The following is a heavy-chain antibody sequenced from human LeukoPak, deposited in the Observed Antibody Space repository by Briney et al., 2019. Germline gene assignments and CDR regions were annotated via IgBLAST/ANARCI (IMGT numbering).Heavy chain of an antibody. J-gene: IGHJ4*02. CDR2: IYYSGST. D-gene: IGHD4-17*01. V-gene: IGHV4-39*07. CDR3: ARGPRYGDDY. CDR1: GGSISSSSYY. Sequence: SETLSLTCTVSGGSISSSSYYWGWIRQPPGKGLEWIGSIYYSGSTYYNPSLKSRVTISVDTSKNQFSLKLSSVTAADTAVYYCARGPRYGDDYWGRGTLVTVSS.